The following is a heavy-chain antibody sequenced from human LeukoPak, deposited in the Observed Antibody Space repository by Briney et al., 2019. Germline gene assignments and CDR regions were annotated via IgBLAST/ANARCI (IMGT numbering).Heavy chain of an antibody. J-gene: IGHJ3*02. CDR3: AKDKKSSGTFDI. Sequence: GRSLRLSCAASGFTFSTYAMHWVRQAPGKGLEWVAVISNDGSQKYYPNSVQGRFTISRDNSKNTLYLQMNSLRAEDTAVYYCAKDKKSSGTFDIWGQGTMVTVSS. CDR1: GFTFSTYA. CDR2: ISNDGSQK. V-gene: IGHV3-30-3*01. D-gene: IGHD6-25*01.